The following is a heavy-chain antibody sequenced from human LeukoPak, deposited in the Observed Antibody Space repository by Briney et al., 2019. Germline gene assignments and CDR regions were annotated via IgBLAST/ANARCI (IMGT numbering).Heavy chain of an antibody. J-gene: IGHJ6*02. V-gene: IGHV1-18*01. CDR2: ISAYNGNT. CDR1: GYTFTSYG. CDR3: AREMAYCGGDCYYHYGMDV. Sequence: ASVKVSCKASGYTFTSYGISWVRQAPGQGLEWMGWISAYNGNTNYAQKLQGRVTMTTDTSTSTAYMELRSLRSDDTAVYYCAREMAYCGGDCYYHYGMDVWGQGTTVTVSS. D-gene: IGHD2-21*02.